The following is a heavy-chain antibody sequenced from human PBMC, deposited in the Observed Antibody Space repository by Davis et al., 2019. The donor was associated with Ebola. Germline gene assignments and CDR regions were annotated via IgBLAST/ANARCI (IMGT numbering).Heavy chain of an antibody. Sequence: GESLKISCAASGFTVSSNYMSWVRQAPGKGLEWASVIYSGGSTYYADSVKGRFTISRDNSKNTLYLQMNSLRAEDTAVYYCARGRHRGYYFDYWGQGTLVTVSS. CDR2: IYSGGST. CDR1: GFTVSSNY. J-gene: IGHJ4*02. D-gene: IGHD5-12*01. CDR3: ARGRHRGYYFDY. V-gene: IGHV3-53*01.